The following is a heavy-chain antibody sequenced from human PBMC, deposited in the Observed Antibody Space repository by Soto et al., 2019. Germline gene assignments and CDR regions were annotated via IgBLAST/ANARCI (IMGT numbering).Heavy chain of an antibody. CDR3: ARLRFGFDP. CDR2: INTGNGNT. V-gene: IGHV1-3*04. CDR1: GYNFTTHY. D-gene: IGHD3-16*01. J-gene: IGHJ5*02. Sequence: GASVKVSCKASGYNFTTHYMHLVRQAPGQSLEWMGWINTGNGNTKYSQKFQDRVTITRDTAASTAYMELSRLTSEDTAIYYCARLRFGFDPWGQGTLVTVSS.